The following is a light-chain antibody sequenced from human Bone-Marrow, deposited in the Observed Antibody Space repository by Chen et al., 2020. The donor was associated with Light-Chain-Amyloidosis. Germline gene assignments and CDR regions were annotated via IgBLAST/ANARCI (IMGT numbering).Light chain of an antibody. J-gene: IGLJ1*01. CDR1: SSDVGGDNH. CDR2: DVT. CDR3: GSYTSTNTLV. V-gene: IGLV2-14*01. Sequence: QSAPTQPASVSGSPGQSSTISCTGTSSDVGGDNHVSWYQQHPDKAPNLMIYDVTHPPSWVPGRFSGYKSDNAASLTISGLQTEDEADYFCGSYTSTNTLVFGSGTRVTVL.